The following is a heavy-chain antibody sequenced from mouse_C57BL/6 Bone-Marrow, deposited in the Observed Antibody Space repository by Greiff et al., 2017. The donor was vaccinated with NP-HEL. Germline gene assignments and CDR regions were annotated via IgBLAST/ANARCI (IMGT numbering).Heavy chain of an antibody. J-gene: IGHJ3*01. CDR1: GFTFSSYG. CDR3: ARQNDYDGAY. CDR2: ISSGGSYT. Sequence: DVMLVESGGDLVKPGGSLKLSCAASGFTFSSYGMSWVRQTPDKRLEWVATISSGGSYTYYPDSVKGRFTISRDNAKNTLYLQMSSLKSEDTAMYYCARQNDYDGAYWGQGTLVTVSA. D-gene: IGHD2-4*01. V-gene: IGHV5-6*02.